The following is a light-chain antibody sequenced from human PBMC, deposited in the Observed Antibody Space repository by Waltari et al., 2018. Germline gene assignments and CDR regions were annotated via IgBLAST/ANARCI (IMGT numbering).Light chain of an antibody. V-gene: IGLV2-14*03. CDR2: DVT. CDR1: SSDVGGSNF. J-gene: IGLJ1*01. CDR3: SSYASSSAHYV. Sequence: QSALTQPASVSGSPGQSLTIPCTGTSSDVGGSNFVSWYQQHPGKAPKLMMYDVTNRPSGVSNRFSGSKSGNTASLTISGLQAEDEADYYCSSYASSSAHYVFGSGTKVTVL.